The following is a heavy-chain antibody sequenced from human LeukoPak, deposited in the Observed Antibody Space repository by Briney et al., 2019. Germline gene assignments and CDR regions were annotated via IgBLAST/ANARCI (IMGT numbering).Heavy chain of an antibody. J-gene: IGHJ5*02. D-gene: IGHD6-19*01. Sequence: GGSLRLSCAAPGFTVSSNYMSWVRQAPGKGLEWVSVIYSGGSTYYADSVKGRFTISRDNSKNTVYLQMNNMRVDDTAVYYCARVAGWHWFDPWGQGTLVTVSS. CDR1: GFTVSSNY. CDR2: IYSGGST. CDR3: ARVAGWHWFDP. V-gene: IGHV3-53*01.